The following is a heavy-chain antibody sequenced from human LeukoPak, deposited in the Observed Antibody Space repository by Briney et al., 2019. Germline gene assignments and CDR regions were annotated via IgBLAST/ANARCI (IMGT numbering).Heavy chain of an antibody. CDR3: ARRYCSSTSCYRQLEY. Sequence: GASVKVSCKASGYTFTSYGISWVRQAPGQGLGWMGWISAYNGNTNYAQKLQGRVTMTTDTSTSTAYMELRSLRSDDTAVYYCARRYCSSTSCYRQLEYWGQGTLVTVSS. D-gene: IGHD2-2*01. CDR1: GYTFTSYG. CDR2: ISAYNGNT. J-gene: IGHJ4*02. V-gene: IGHV1-18*01.